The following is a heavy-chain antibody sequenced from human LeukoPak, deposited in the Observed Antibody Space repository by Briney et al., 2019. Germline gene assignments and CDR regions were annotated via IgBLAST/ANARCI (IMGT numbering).Heavy chain of an antibody. D-gene: IGHD3-10*01. CDR1: GGSISSYY. V-gene: IGHV4-34*01. J-gene: IGHJ4*02. CDR2: INHSGST. Sequence: PSETLSLTCTVSGGSISSYYWSWIRQPPGKGLEWIGEINHSGSTNYNPSLKSRVTISVDTSKNQFSLKLSSVTAADTAVYYCARGSPKTMVRGVSRFGYWGQGTLVTVSS. CDR3: ARGSPKTMVRGVSRFGY.